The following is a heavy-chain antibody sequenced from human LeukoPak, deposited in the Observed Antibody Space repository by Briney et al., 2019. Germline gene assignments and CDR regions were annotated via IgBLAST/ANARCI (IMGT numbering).Heavy chain of an antibody. J-gene: IGHJ6*03. V-gene: IGHV4-31*03. CDR2: IYYSGST. CDR1: GGSISSGGYY. D-gene: IGHD3-3*01. Sequence: SETLSLTCTVSGGSISSGGYYWSWIRQHPGKGLEWIGYIYYSGSTYYNPSLKSRVTISVDTSKNQFSLKLSSVTAADTAVYYCARGHTFLEEYYYYMDVWGKGTTVTVSS. CDR3: ARGHTFLEEYYYYMDV.